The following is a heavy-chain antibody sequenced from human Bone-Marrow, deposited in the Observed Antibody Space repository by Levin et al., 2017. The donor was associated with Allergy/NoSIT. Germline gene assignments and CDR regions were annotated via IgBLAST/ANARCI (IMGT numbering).Heavy chain of an antibody. CDR2: IYYSGNT. D-gene: IGHD5-12*01. Sequence: SCTVSGGSISGGGSYWSWIRQHPGKGLEWLGYIYYSGNTYYNPSLKRRLSISVDTSRNQFSLKLSSVTAADTAVYYCARDTGYDLDSWGQGILVTVSS. J-gene: IGHJ4*02. V-gene: IGHV4-31*03. CDR1: GGSISGGGSY. CDR3: ARDTGYDLDS.